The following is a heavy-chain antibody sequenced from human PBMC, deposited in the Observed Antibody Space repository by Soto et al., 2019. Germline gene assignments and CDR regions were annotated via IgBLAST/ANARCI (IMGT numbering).Heavy chain of an antibody. D-gene: IGHD6-13*01. V-gene: IGHV1-69*01. J-gene: IGHJ5*02. CDR3: ARDQLAAAGRGWFDP. Sequence: QVQLVQSGAEVKKPGSSVKVSCKASGGTFSSYAISWVRQAPGQGLEWMGGIIPIFGTANYAQKFQGRVTITADESTSKAYMELSRLRSEDTAVYYCARDQLAAAGRGWFDPWGQGTLVTVSS. CDR1: GGTFSSYA. CDR2: IIPIFGTA.